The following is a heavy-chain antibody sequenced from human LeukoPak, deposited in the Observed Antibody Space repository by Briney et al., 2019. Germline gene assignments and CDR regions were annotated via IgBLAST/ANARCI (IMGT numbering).Heavy chain of an antibody. CDR1: GGSISSYY. V-gene: IGHV4-59*01. CDR3: AKARGPEYLYGEYYFDS. J-gene: IGHJ4*02. Sequence: SETLSLTCTVSGGSISSYYWSWIRQPPGKGLEWIGYIYYSGSTNYNPSLKSRVTISVDTSKNQFSLKLSSVTAADTAVYYCAKARGPEYLYGEYYFDSWGQGTLVTVSS. CDR2: IYYSGST. D-gene: IGHD2/OR15-2a*01.